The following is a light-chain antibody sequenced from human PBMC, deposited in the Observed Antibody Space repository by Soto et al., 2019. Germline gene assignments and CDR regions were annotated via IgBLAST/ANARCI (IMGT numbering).Light chain of an antibody. V-gene: IGKV1-13*02. Sequence: AIQLTQSPSSLSASVGDRVTITCRASQGISSALAWYQQKPGKAPKLLIYKASTLKSGVPSRFSGSGSGTEFTLTISSLQPDDFATYYCQHYNSYPITFGQGTRLEIK. CDR3: QHYNSYPIT. J-gene: IGKJ5*01. CDR1: QGISSA. CDR2: KAS.